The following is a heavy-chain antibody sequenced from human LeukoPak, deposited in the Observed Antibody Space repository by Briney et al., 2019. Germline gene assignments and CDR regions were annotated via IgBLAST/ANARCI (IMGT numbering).Heavy chain of an antibody. D-gene: IGHD5-12*01. CDR3: AKDGFDLYSGYDSGGYLDY. CDR1: GFTFSSYG. CDR2: IWYDGSNK. Sequence: PGGSLRLSCAASGFTFSSYGMHWVRQAPGKGLEWVAVIWYDGSNKYYADSVKGRLTISRDNSKNTLYLQMNSLRAEDTAVYYCAKDGFDLYSGYDSGGYLDYWGQGTLVTVSS. J-gene: IGHJ4*02. V-gene: IGHV3-33*06.